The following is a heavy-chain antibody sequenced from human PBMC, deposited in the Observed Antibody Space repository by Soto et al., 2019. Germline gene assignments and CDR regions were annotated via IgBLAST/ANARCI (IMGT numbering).Heavy chain of an antibody. CDR2: VSSDGSNQ. CDR3: AKDRVIQLLPIWPDP. Sequence: PGGSLRLSCAASGFSFNKYGMHWVRQAPGKGLEWVAYVSSDGSNQYYAGSVKGRFTISRDNSKSTLYLQLDSLRVDDTAFYYCAKDRVIQLLPIWPDPWGQGTLVTVSS. J-gene: IGHJ5*02. D-gene: IGHD2-2*01. CDR1: GFSFNKYG. V-gene: IGHV3-30*18.